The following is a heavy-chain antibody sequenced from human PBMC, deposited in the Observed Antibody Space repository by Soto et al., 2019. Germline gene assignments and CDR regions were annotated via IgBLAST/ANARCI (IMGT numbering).Heavy chain of an antibody. Sequence: SLRLSFAASGFTFSSYGMHWVGQAPGKGLEWVAVISYDGSNKYYADSVKGRFTISRDNSKNTLYLQMNSLRAEDTAVYYCAKPVGDNSSGWPYNWFDPWGQGTLVTVSS. V-gene: IGHV3-30*18. D-gene: IGHD6-19*01. J-gene: IGHJ5*02. CDR1: GFTFSSYG. CDR3: AKPVGDNSSGWPYNWFDP. CDR2: ISYDGSNK.